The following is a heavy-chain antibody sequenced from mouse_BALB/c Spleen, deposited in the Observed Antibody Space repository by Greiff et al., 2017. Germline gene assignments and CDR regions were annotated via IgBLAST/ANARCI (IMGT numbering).Heavy chain of an antibody. J-gene: IGHJ1*01. D-gene: IGHD1-1*01. V-gene: IGHV1S56*01. CDR1: GYTFTSYY. CDR2: IYPGNVNT. CDR3: AREGGITADFDV. Sequence: QVQLKESGPELVKPGASVRISCKASGYTFTSYYIHWVKQRPGQGLEWIGWIYPGNVNTKYNEKFKGKATLTADKSSSTAYMQLSSLTSEDSAVYFCAREGGITADFDVWGAGTTVTVSS.